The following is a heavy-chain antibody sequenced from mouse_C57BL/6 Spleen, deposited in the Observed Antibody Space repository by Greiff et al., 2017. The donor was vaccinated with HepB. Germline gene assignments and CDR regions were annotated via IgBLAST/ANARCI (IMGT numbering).Heavy chain of an antibody. D-gene: IGHD3-1*01. CDR2: IYPGSGST. CDR1: SYTFTSYW. Sequence: QVQLQQPGAELVKPGASVKMSCKASSYTFTSYWITWVKQRPGQGLEWIGDIYPGSGSTNYNEKFKSKATLTVDTSSSTAYMQLSSLTSEDSAVYYCARWGSVYYYAMDYWGQGTSVTVSS. J-gene: IGHJ4*01. CDR3: ARWGSVYYYAMDY. V-gene: IGHV1-55*01.